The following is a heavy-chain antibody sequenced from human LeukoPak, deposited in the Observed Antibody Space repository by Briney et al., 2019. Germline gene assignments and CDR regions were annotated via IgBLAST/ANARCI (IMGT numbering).Heavy chain of an antibody. V-gene: IGHV4-34*01. CDR1: GGSFSGYY. J-gene: IGHJ5*02. CDR3: AREVRYFDWSHRFDP. D-gene: IGHD3-9*01. Sequence: SETLSLTCAVYGGSFSGYYWSWIRQPPGKGLEWIGEINHSGSTNYNPSLKSRVTISVDTFKNQFSLKLSSVTAADTAVYYCAREVRYFDWSHRFDPWGQGTLVTVSS. CDR2: INHSGST.